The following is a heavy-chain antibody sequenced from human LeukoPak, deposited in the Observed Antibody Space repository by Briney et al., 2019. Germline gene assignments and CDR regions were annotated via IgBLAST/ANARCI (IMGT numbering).Heavy chain of an antibody. CDR3: AKEGPCEYSSGWYNY. CDR2: ISSNGSNT. V-gene: IGHV3-64*01. CDR1: GFTFSSYA. D-gene: IGHD6-19*01. Sequence: GGSLRLSCAASGFTFSSYAMHWVRQAPGKGLEYVSAISSNGSNTYYANSVKGRFIISRDNSKNTLHLQMGSLRAEDMAVYYCAKEGPCEYSSGWYNYWGQGTLVTVAS. J-gene: IGHJ4*02.